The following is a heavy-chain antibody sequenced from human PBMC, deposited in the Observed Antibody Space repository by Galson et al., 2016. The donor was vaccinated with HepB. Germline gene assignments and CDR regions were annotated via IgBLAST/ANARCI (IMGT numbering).Heavy chain of an antibody. Sequence: SLRLSCAASGFNFNIYAMAWVRQAPGKGLQWVSAISPRGTDTYYTDSVMGRFSISRDNSKTTVYLQMDSLRAEDTAVYYCARDTYGAFDPWGQGALVTASS. D-gene: IGHD2-8*01. V-gene: IGHV3-23*01. CDR1: GFNFNIYA. CDR3: ARDTYGAFDP. J-gene: IGHJ5*02. CDR2: ISPRGTDT.